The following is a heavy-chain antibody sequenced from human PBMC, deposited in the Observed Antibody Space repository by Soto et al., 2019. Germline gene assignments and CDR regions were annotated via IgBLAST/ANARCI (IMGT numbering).Heavy chain of an antibody. CDR2: INHSGST. Sequence: LSLTCAVYGGSFSGYYWSWIRQPPGKGLEWIGEINHSGSTNYNPSLESRVTISVDTSKNQFSLKLSSVTAADTAVYYCARGRWRQYYYYGMDVWGQGTTVTVSS. V-gene: IGHV4-34*01. J-gene: IGHJ6*02. CDR3: ARGRWRQYYYYGMDV. CDR1: GGSFSGYY. D-gene: IGHD2-21*02.